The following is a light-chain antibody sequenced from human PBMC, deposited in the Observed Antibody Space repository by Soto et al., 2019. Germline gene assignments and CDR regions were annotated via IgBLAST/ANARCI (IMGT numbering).Light chain of an antibody. Sequence: IVLTQSPGTLSLSPGDRATLSCRASQSVGSNFLAWYQQKPGQAPRVLIFDASTRAAGIPDRFGGSGSGTDFTLTINRVEPEDSAVYYCQQYGTSGTFGQGTRLEIK. CDR2: DAS. CDR1: QSVGSNF. J-gene: IGKJ5*01. CDR3: QQYGTSGT. V-gene: IGKV3-20*01.